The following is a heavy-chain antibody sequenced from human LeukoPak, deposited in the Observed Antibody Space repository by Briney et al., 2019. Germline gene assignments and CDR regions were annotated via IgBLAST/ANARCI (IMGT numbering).Heavy chain of an antibody. CDR3: ARDRLYGVGTFFDY. V-gene: IGHV3-33*01. CDR2: IWYDGSNK. D-gene: IGHD4-17*01. CDR1: GFTFSSYG. Sequence: GGSLRLSCAASGFTFSSYGMHWVRQAPGKGLEWVAVIWYDGSNKYYVDSVKGRFTISRDNSKNTLYLQMNSLRAEDTAVYYCARDRLYGVGTFFDYWGQGTLVTVSS. J-gene: IGHJ4*02.